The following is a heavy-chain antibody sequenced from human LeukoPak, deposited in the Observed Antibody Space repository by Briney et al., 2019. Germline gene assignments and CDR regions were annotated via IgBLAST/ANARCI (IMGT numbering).Heavy chain of an antibody. D-gene: IGHD6-6*01. V-gene: IGHV3-7*01. CDR2: IKQDGSEK. J-gene: IGHJ4*02. CDR3: ARGVGSSLLFDS. Sequence: GGSLRLSCVASGFTFSSFWMTWGRDTPGKGLEWLANIKQDGSEKYYVDSVKGRFTISRDNAKNSLYLQMNSLRAEDTAVYYCARGVGSSLLFDSWGQGTLVTVSS. CDR1: GFTFSSFW.